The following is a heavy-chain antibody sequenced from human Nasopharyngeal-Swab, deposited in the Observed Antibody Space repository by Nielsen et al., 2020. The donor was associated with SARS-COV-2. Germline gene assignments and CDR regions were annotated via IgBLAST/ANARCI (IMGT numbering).Heavy chain of an antibody. J-gene: IGHJ6*03. D-gene: IGHD3-22*01. Sequence: ASVKVSCKASGYTFTSYDINWVRQATGQGLEWMGWMNPNSGNIGYAQKFQGRVTMTRNTSISTAYMELSSLRSEDTAVYYCARDPTYYYDSSGPSGYYYMDVWGKGTTVTVSS. CDR1: GYTFTSYD. CDR3: ARDPTYYYDSSGPSGYYYMDV. V-gene: IGHV1-8*01. CDR2: MNPNSGNI.